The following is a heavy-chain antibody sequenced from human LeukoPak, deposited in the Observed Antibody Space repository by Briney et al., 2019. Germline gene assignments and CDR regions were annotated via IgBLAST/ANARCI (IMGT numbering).Heavy chain of an antibody. Sequence: GGSLRLSCAASGFTFSSYAMSWVRQAPGKGLESVSAISGSGGSTYYADSVKGRFTISRDNSKNTLYLQMNSLRAEDTAVYYCAKDFVFGSGWPNWFDPWGQGTLVTVSS. CDR3: AKDFVFGSGWPNWFDP. D-gene: IGHD6-19*01. V-gene: IGHV3-23*01. J-gene: IGHJ5*02. CDR1: GFTFSSYA. CDR2: ISGSGGST.